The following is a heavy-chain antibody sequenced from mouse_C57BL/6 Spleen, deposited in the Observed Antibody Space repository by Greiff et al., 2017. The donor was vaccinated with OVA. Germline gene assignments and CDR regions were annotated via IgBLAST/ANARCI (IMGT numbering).Heavy chain of an antibody. V-gene: IGHV1-72*01. CDR2: IAPNSGGN. CDR1: GYTFTSYW. CDR3: ARSADYDVEGYYFDY. J-gene: IGHJ2*01. Sequence: QVQLQQPGAELVKPGASVKLSCKASGYTFTSYWMHWVKQRPGRGLEWIGRIAPNSGGNKYNEKCKSKATLTVDKPSSTAYMQLSSLTSEDSAVYYCARSADYDVEGYYFDYWGQGTTLTVSS. D-gene: IGHD2-4*01.